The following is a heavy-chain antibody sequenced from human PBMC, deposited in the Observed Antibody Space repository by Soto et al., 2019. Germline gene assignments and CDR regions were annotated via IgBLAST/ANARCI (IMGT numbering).Heavy chain of an antibody. Sequence: GESLKISCQASGYTFTSYWIGWVRQMPGKGLEWMGIIYPGDSDTRYSPSFQGQVTMPADKSSRTAFLRWNSLKASDTAIYFCVRGANSACNIFDYGGKELLATVPS. CDR3: VRGANSACNIFDY. J-gene: IGHJ4*02. V-gene: IGHV5-51*01. CDR1: GYTFTSYW. CDR2: IYPGDSDT. D-gene: IGHD2-15*01.